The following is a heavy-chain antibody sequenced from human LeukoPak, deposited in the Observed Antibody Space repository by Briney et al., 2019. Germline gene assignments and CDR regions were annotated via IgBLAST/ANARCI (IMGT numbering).Heavy chain of an antibody. CDR2: IRYDGSNK. D-gene: IGHD6-13*01. CDR1: GFTFSSYG. V-gene: IGHV3-30*02. Sequence: PGGSLRLSCAASGFTFSSYGMHWVRQAPGKGLEWVAFIRYDGSNKYYADSVKGRFTISRDNSKNTLYLQMNSLRAEDTAVYYCAKDGAAAGTGTRGDYWGQGTLVTVSS. CDR3: AKDGAAAGTGTRGDY. J-gene: IGHJ4*02.